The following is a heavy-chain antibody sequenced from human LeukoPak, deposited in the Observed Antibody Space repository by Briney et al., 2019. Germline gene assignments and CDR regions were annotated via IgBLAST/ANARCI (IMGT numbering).Heavy chain of an antibody. D-gene: IGHD2-2*01. Sequence: SETLSPTCTVSGGSISSYYWSWIRQPPGKGLEWIGYIYYSGSTNYNPSLKSRVTISVDTSKNQFSLKLSSVTAADTAVYYCARGGCSSTSCYSAVNWFDPWGQGTLVTVSS. CDR2: IYYSGST. CDR3: ARGGCSSTSCYSAVNWFDP. V-gene: IGHV4-59*01. CDR1: GGSISSYY. J-gene: IGHJ5*02.